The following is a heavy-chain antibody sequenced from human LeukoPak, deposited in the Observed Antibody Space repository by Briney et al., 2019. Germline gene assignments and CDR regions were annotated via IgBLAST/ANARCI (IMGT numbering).Heavy chain of an antibody. CDR1: GLPFSTYW. J-gene: IGHJ4*02. Sequence: GGSLRLSCAASGLPFSTYWMHWVRQTPGKGLVWVARINSDGSSTNYADSVEGRFIVYRDNAKNSLYLQMNSLRAEDTAVYYCAREIAADRGFDSWGQGTLVTVSS. CDR2: INSDGSST. CDR3: AREIAADRGFDS. D-gene: IGHD6-6*01. V-gene: IGHV3-74*01.